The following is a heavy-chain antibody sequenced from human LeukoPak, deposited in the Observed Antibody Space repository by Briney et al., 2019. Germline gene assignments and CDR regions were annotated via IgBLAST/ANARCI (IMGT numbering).Heavy chain of an antibody. CDR3: ARGTLKAAATDFDY. Sequence: GGSLRLSCAASGFTFSSYGMHWVRQAPGKGLEWVAVISYDGSNKYYADSVKGRFTISRDNSKNSLYLQMNSLRAEDTALYYCARGTLKAAATDFDYWGQGTLVTVSS. CDR1: GFTFSSYG. CDR2: ISYDGSNK. D-gene: IGHD6-13*01. V-gene: IGHV3-30*03. J-gene: IGHJ4*02.